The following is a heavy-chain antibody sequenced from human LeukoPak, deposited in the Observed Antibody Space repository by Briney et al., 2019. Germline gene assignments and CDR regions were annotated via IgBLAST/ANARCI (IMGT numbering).Heavy chain of an antibody. J-gene: IGHJ4*02. D-gene: IGHD3-22*01. V-gene: IGHV1-8*01. Sequence: GASVKVSCKASGYTFTSYDINWVRQATGQGLEWMGWMNPNRGNPGYAQKFQGRVTMTRNTSISTASMELRSLRSEDTAVYYCARGLGSYDSSPPDYWGQGTLVTVSS. CDR1: GYTFTSYD. CDR2: MNPNRGNP. CDR3: ARGLGSYDSSPPDY.